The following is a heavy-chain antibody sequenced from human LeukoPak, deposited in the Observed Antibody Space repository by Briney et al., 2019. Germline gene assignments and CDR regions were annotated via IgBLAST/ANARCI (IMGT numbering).Heavy chain of an antibody. CDR1: GGSISSGSYY. D-gene: IGHD3-3*02. J-gene: IGHJ4*02. CDR3: ARAGPPWGKGHFFDY. CDR2: IYTSGST. Sequence: PSETLSLTCTVSGGSISSGSYYWSWIRQPAGKGLEWIGRIYTSGSTNYNPSLKSRVTISVDTSKNQFSLKLSSVTAADTAVYYCARAGPPWGKGHFFDYWAREPWSPSPQ. V-gene: IGHV4-61*02.